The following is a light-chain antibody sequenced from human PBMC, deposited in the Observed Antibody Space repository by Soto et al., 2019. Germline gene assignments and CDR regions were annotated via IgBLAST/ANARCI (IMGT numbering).Light chain of an antibody. Sequence: QSVLTQSASVSGSPGQSITISCTGTSSDVGRYNHVSWYQHHPGKAPKLIISEVSNRPSGVSNRFSGSKSGYTASLTISGLQAEDEADYYCNSHTSGDFRVFGTGTKVTVL. V-gene: IGLV2-14*01. CDR3: NSHTSGDFRV. CDR1: SSDVGRYNH. CDR2: EVS. J-gene: IGLJ1*01.